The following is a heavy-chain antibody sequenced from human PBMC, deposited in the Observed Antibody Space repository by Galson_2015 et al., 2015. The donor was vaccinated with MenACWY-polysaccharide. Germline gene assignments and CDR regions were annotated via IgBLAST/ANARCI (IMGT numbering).Heavy chain of an antibody. D-gene: IGHD6-13*01. V-gene: IGHV3-23*01. CDR2: ISSSGGGT. Sequence: SLRLSCAGSGFTFSGYGMNWVRQAPGKGLEWVAAISSSGGGTYYTHSVKDRFTISRDNSKNTLSLQMNSLRVEDTAVYYCVKGVSSMYFDSWGQGTLVTVSS. CDR3: VKGVSSMYFDS. J-gene: IGHJ4*02. CDR1: GFTFSGYG.